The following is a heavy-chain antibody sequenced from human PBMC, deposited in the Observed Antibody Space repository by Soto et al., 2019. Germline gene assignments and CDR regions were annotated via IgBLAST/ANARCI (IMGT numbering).Heavy chain of an antibody. Sequence: PGGSLRLSCTTSGFTFSSYAMSWVRQAPGKGLEWVSAISGSGGSTYYADSVKGRFTISRDNSKNTLYLQMNGLRAEDTAVYYCAKDSYSSSWNYFDYWGQGTLVTVSS. D-gene: IGHD6-13*01. CDR3: AKDSYSSSWNYFDY. CDR1: GFTFSSYA. V-gene: IGHV3-23*01. CDR2: ISGSGGST. J-gene: IGHJ4*02.